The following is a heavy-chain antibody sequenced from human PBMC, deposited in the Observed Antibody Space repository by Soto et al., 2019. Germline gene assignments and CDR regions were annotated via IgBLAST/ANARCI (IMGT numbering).Heavy chain of an antibody. CDR1: GFTFSSYW. D-gene: IGHD2-2*01. J-gene: IGHJ6*03. V-gene: IGHV3-7*01. CDR3: GMVPGTEYSSSTSCFDPTRYYYYYYMDV. CDR2: IKQDGSEK. Sequence: GGSLRLSCAASGFTFSSYWMSWVRQAPGKGLEWVANIKQDGSEKYYLNSVKGRFTMSWDNAKNSLYLQMNSLRVEDSAVDYCGMVPGTEYSSSTSCFDPTRYYYYYYMDVWGKGTTVTVSS.